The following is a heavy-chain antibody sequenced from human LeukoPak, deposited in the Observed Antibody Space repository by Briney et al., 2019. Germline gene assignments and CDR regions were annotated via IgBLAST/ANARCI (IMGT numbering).Heavy chain of an antibody. CDR2: ISDEGHQK. J-gene: IGHJ4*02. V-gene: IGHV3-30-3*01. CDR3: ARAEEVYSYYDSSGNDY. CDR1: GFTFSDYA. D-gene: IGHD3-22*01. Sequence: GGSLRLSCAASGFTFSDYAMHWVRQGPGKGLEWVAVISDEGHQKYYGDSVKGRFTISRDNPKNTLYLQMNSLRDDDTAVYYCARAEEVYSYYDSSGNDYWGQGTLVTVSS.